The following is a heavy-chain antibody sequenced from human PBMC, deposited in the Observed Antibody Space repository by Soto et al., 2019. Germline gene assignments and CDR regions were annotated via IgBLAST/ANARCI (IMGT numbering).Heavy chain of an antibody. Sequence: GGSLRLSCAASGFTFSSYAMSWVRQAPGKGLELVSASSGSGGSTYYADSVKGRLTISRDNSKNTLYLQMNSLRAEDPALYFCAKAFLNRKYSSPDYHCMDAWGQGTMVTVSS. V-gene: IGHV3-23*01. J-gene: IGHJ6*02. CDR2: SSGSGGST. CDR1: GFTFSSYA. CDR3: AKAFLNRKYSSPDYHCMDA. D-gene: IGHD2-15*01.